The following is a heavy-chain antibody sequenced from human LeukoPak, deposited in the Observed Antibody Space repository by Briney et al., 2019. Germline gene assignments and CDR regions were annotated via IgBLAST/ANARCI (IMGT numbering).Heavy chain of an antibody. CDR1: GFTVSSNY. D-gene: IGHD2-2*01. J-gene: IGHJ5*02. V-gene: IGHV4-59*10. Sequence: GSLRLSCAASGFTVSSNYMSWIRQPAGKGLEWIGRFYGRGNVNYNPFLKSRLTISVDTSKNQFSLKLNSVTAADTAVYYCARGVGSTSSNWFDPWGQGTLVTVSS. CDR2: FYGRGNV. CDR3: ARGVGSTSSNWFDP.